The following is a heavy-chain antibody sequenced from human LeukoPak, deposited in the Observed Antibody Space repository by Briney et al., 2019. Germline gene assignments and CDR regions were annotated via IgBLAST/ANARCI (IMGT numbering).Heavy chain of an antibody. Sequence: GGSLRLSCAASGFTFSSYAMSWVRQAPGKGLEWVSAISGSGGSTYYADSVRGRFTISRDNSKNTLYLQMNSLRAEDTAVYYCAKTHIVLMVYFDYWGQGTLVTVSS. V-gene: IGHV3-23*01. CDR3: AKTHIVLMVYFDY. D-gene: IGHD2-8*01. CDR2: ISGSGGST. J-gene: IGHJ4*02. CDR1: GFTFSSYA.